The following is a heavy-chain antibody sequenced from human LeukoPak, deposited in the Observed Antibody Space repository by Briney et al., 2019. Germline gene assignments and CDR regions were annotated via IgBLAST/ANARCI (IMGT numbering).Heavy chain of an antibody. CDR1: GCTVSSNY. Sequence: GGSLRLSCAASGCTVSSNYMSWVRQAPGKGLEWVSVIYSGGSTYYADSVKGRFTISRDNSKNTLYLQMNSLRAEDTAVYYCARDGSSSSWSGYYFDYWGQGTLVTVSS. V-gene: IGHV3-66*01. D-gene: IGHD6-13*01. CDR3: ARDGSSSSWSGYYFDY. CDR2: IYSGGST. J-gene: IGHJ4*02.